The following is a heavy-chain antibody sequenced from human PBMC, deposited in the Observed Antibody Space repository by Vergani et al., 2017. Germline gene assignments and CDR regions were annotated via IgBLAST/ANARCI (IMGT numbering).Heavy chain of an antibody. CDR3: VRTEYCTGIACNTRFDS. CDR2: IDEYGNRA. D-gene: IGHD2-8*02. Sequence: EVQLVESGGGSVQSGGSLRLSCVASGFSFNTYWMHWVRQVPGKGLMWVARIDEYGNRATYGDFETGRFTISRDNAKNTVFLQMNNLRAEDAGVYYCVRTEYCTGIACNTRFDSWVQGALVAVSS. J-gene: IGHJ5*01. CDR1: GFSFNTYW. V-gene: IGHV3-74*03.